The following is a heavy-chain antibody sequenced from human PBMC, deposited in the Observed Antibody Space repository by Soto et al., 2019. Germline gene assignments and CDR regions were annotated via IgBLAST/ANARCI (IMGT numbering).Heavy chain of an antibody. Sequence: QVQLVQSGDEVKKPGASVKVSCKASGYIFVNYGIAWVRQAPGQGLEWMGWISPYTGNTHSATKVQGRLTMTTDTSTSTAYMDLGSLTXXXTAVYYCVMVDNYVTPTPQDVWGQGTTVTVSS. CDR2: ISPYTGNT. D-gene: IGHD3-16*01. J-gene: IGHJ6*02. CDR1: GYIFVNYG. CDR3: VMVDNYVTPTPQDV. V-gene: IGHV1-18*01.